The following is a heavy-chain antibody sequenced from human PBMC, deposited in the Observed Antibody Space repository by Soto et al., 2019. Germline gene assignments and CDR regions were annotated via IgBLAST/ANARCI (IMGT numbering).Heavy chain of an antibody. CDR1: GFTFSSYA. Sequence: VGSLRLSCAASGFTFSSYAMHWVRQAPGKGLEWVAVISYDGSNKYYADSVKGRFTISRDNSKNTLYLQMNSLRAEDTAVYYCARDARGYWGQGTLVTVSS. V-gene: IGHV3-30-3*01. CDR3: ARDARGY. J-gene: IGHJ4*02. CDR2: ISYDGSNK.